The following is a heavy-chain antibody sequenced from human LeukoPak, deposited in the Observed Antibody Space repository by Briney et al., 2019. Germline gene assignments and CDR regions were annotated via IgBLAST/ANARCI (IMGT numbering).Heavy chain of an antibody. CDR2: LYGKGDQT. V-gene: IGHV3-23*01. CDR1: GFTFATYP. CDR3: AKDVKPDGVWGVDY. Sequence: GGSLRLSCAASGFTFATYPMNWVRQAPGKGLEWVSGLYGKGDQTFYADSVKGRFTISRDNSNNMLFLHMDSLRAEDTALYYCAKDVKPDGVWGVDYWGQGTLVTVSS. D-gene: IGHD1-14*01. J-gene: IGHJ4*02.